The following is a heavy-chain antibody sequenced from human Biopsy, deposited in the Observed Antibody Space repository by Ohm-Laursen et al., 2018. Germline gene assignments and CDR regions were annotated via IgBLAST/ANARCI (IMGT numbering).Heavy chain of an antibody. CDR1: GDSISSYY. CDR3: ARQAPSYSGGYWRYFDL. Sequence: SDTLSLTCTVSGDSISSYYWSWIRQPPGKGLEWIGYIYYTGSTNYNPSLESRVTISVDTSMNHLSLRLTSVTAADAAVYYCARQAPSYSGGYWRYFDLWGRGTLVTVSS. D-gene: IGHD1-26*01. CDR2: IYYTGST. V-gene: IGHV4-59*08. J-gene: IGHJ2*01.